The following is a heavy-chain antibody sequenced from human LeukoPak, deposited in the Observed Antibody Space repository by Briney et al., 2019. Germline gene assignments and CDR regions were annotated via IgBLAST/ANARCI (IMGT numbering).Heavy chain of an antibody. J-gene: IGHJ3*02. CDR1: GYTFTSYG. CDR3: ARDRRSWYYDSSGYPNYDAFDI. D-gene: IGHD3-22*01. V-gene: IGHV1-18*03. Sequence: ASVKVSCKASGYTFTSYGISWVRQAPGQGLEWMGWISAYNGNTNYAQKLQGRVTMTTDTSTSTAYMELRSLRSDDMAVYYCARDRRSWYYDSSGYPNYDAFDIWGQGTMVTVSS. CDR2: ISAYNGNT.